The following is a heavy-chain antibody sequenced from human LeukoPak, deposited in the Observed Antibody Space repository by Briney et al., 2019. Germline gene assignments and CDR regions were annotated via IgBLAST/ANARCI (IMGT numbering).Heavy chain of an antibody. Sequence: SETLSLTCTVSGGSISSSSYYWGWIRQPPGKGLEWIGSIYYSGSTNYNQSLRSRVTISVDTSKNQFSLKLSSVTAADTAVYYCARSIMITFGGVIPHYFDYWGQGTLVTVSS. CDR1: GGSISSSSYY. V-gene: IGHV4-39*01. CDR3: ARSIMITFGGVIPHYFDY. D-gene: IGHD3-16*02. J-gene: IGHJ4*02. CDR2: IYYSGST.